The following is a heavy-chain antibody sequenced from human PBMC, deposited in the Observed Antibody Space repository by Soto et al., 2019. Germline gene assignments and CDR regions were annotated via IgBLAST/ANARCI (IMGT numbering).Heavy chain of an antibody. CDR1: GGSITTGGRY. V-gene: IGHV4-31*02. J-gene: IGHJ3*02. CDR3: AQALVFTGGDGFDI. Sequence: QVRLQEWGPGLVKPSQTLSLKCSVSGGSITTGGRYWSWIRQLPGKGLEWIGDLYYSGNTYYNASLKSRVTISVEAAKNQFSLKLSSVTAADTAVYYCAQALVFTGGDGFDIWVQGRLVTVSS. CDR2: LYYSGNT. D-gene: IGHD1-1*01.